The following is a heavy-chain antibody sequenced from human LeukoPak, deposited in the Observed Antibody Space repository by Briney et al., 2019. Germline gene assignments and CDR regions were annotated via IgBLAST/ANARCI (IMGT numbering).Heavy chain of an antibody. CDR1: GFTFSNFA. Sequence: GGSLRLSCAASGFTFSNFAMSWVRQAPGKGLEWVSGISSSGGSTYYADSVKGRFTISRDNSKNTLYLQMNSLRAEDTAVYYCAKDIVGATTFAFDIWGQGTMVTVSS. CDR3: AKDIVGATTFAFDI. V-gene: IGHV3-23*01. D-gene: IGHD1-26*01. J-gene: IGHJ3*02. CDR2: ISSSGGST.